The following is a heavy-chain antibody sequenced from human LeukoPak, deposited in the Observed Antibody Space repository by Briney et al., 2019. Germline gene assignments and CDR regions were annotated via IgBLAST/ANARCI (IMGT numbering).Heavy chain of an antibody. D-gene: IGHD5-24*01. J-gene: IGHJ6*03. CDR2: ISASGGST. V-gene: IGHV3-23*01. CDR3: AKELHNFIYYYMDV. CDR1: GFTFSSHV. Sequence: QPRGSLRLSCVASGFTFSSHVMTWVRQAPGKGLEWVSGISASGGSTYYADSVKGPFIISRDKSKNTLYLQMNSLRAEDTAVYYFAKELHNFIYYYMDVWGKGTTVTVSS.